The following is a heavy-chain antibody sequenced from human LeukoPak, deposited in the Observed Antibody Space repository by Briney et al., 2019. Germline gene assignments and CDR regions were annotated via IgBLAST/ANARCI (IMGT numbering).Heavy chain of an antibody. CDR3: TPEPTYSSSSYSYYYLDR. D-gene: IGHD6-6*01. Sequence: GGSLRLSCAASGFTFSNAWMSWVRQAPGKGLEWVGRIKSRSDGGTTDYAAPVKATLTISSDDSKNTLYLQMNSLKTEDTAPYYCTPEPTYSSSSYSYYYLDRWGKGTTVTVSS. V-gene: IGHV3-15*01. J-gene: IGHJ6*03. CDR1: GFTFSNAW. CDR2: IKSRSDGGTT.